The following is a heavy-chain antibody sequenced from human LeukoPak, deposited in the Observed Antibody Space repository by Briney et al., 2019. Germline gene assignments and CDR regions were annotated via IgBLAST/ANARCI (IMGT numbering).Heavy chain of an antibody. CDR1: GGSISSYY. V-gene: IGHV4-59*12. Sequence: SETLSLTCTVSGGSISSYYWSWIRQPPGKGLEWIGCIYYSGSTNYNPSLKSRVTISVDTSKNQFSLKLSSVTAADTAVYYCARESQEKYYFDYWGQGTLVTVSS. CDR3: ARESQEKYYFDY. J-gene: IGHJ4*02. CDR2: IYYSGST. D-gene: IGHD5-24*01.